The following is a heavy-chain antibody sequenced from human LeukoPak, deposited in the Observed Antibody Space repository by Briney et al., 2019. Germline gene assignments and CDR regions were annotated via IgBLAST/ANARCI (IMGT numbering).Heavy chain of an antibody. CDR1: GFTFSSIA. J-gene: IGHJ4*02. Sequence: GGSLRLSCAASGFTFSSIAMTWVRQAPGKGLEWVSTIRSDGETTYNADSVKGRFTISRDNSKKTLYLQLNSLRVEDTAIYYCAKGQELDDGVFDSWGQGTLVTVSS. D-gene: IGHD1-1*01. V-gene: IGHV3-23*01. CDR3: AKGQELDDGVFDS. CDR2: IRSDGETT.